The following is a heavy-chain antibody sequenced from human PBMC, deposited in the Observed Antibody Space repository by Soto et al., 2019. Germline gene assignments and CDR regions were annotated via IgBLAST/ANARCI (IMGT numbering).Heavy chain of an antibody. CDR3: ARVAVAAPRSWYFDL. CDR2: IRGDGSST. V-gene: IGHV3-74*01. CDR1: GFTFSDYW. D-gene: IGHD6-13*01. J-gene: IGHJ2*01. Sequence: EVQLVESGGGLVQPGGSRRLSCAASGFTFSDYWMHWFRQAPGKGLVWVSRIRGDGSSTSHADSVKGRLTISRDNAKDTLYLQMNSLTVEDTGIYYCARVAVAAPRSWYFDLWGRGTLVTVSS.